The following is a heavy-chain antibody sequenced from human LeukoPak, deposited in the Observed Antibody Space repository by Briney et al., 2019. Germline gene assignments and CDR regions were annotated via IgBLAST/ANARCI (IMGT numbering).Heavy chain of an antibody. J-gene: IGHJ4*02. D-gene: IGHD4-11*01. CDR3: AKGQLHYSNFSPFDY. CDR2: IRYDGSNK. V-gene: IGHV3-30*02. CDR1: GFTFSSYG. Sequence: GGSLRLSCAASGFTFSSYGMHWVRQAPGKGLEWVAFIRYDGSNKYYADSVKGRFTISRDNSKNTLYLQMNSLRAEDTAVYYCAKGQLHYSNFSPFDYWGQGTLVTVSS.